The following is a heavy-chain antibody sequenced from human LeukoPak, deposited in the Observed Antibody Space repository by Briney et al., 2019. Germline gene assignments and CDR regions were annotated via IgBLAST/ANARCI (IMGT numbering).Heavy chain of an antibody. CDR3: ARGRYCSGGSCYFDY. CDR1: GFTFSSYS. Sequence: KSGGSLRLSCAASGFTFSSYSMIWVRQAPGKGLEWVSTISGGSSSMYYADSLKGRFTISRDNPTNSLFLQMNSLRVEDTAVYYCARGRYCSGGSCYFDYWGRGTLVTVSS. D-gene: IGHD2-15*01. V-gene: IGHV3-21*01. J-gene: IGHJ4*02. CDR2: ISGGSSSM.